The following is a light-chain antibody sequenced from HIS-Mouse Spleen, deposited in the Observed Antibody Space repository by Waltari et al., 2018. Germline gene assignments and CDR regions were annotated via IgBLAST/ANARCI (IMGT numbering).Light chain of an antibody. CDR3: CSYAGSYTWV. Sequence: SALTQPRSVSGSPGQSVTISCTGTSSDAGGYTFVSWYQQHPGTASKRMIYDVSKRPSGVPDRFSGSKSGNTASLTISGLQAEDEADYYCCSYAGSYTWVFGGGTKLTVL. CDR2: DVS. CDR1: SSDAGGYTF. J-gene: IGLJ3*02. V-gene: IGLV2-11*01.